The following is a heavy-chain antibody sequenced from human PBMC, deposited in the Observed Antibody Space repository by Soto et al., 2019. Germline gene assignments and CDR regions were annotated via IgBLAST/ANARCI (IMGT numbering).Heavy chain of an antibody. Sequence: LSLTCTVSGGSISSGDYYWSWIRQPPGKGLEWIGYIYYSGSTYYNPSLKSRVTISVDTSKNQFSLKLSSVTAADTAVYYCARADYYGSGNFDYWGQGTLVTVSS. CDR1: GGSISSGDYY. CDR3: ARADYYGSGNFDY. V-gene: IGHV4-30-4*01. J-gene: IGHJ4*02. CDR2: IYYSGST. D-gene: IGHD3-10*01.